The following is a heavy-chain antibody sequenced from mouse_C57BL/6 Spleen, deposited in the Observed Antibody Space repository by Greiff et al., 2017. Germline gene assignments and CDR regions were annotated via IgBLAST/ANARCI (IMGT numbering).Heavy chain of an antibody. V-gene: IGHV1-7*01. D-gene: IGHD3-2*02. CDR2: INPSSGTN. CDR3: AREMDCSCSWFAY. J-gene: IGHJ3*01. Sequence: QVQLQQSGAELAKPGASVKLSCKASGYTFTSYWMHWVQQRPGQGLEWIGYINPSSGTNKYHQKLSDKATLTADNTSSTAYMQLSSLTDEDSAVYYCAREMDCSCSWFAYWGQGTLVTVSA. CDR1: GYTFTSYW.